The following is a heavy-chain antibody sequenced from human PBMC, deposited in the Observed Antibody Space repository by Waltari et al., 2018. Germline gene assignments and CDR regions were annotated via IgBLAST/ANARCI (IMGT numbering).Heavy chain of an antibody. J-gene: IGHJ4*02. CDR2: LYFSGRT. Sequence: QVQLQESGPGLVKPSETLSLTCTVSGYSISSGYYWDWIRQPPGKGLKGIGSLYFSGRTYYHPSVKSRVTISVDRSKTQFSLKLISVTAADTAVYYCAMDPVYYDTSGYPAYFDYWGQGTLVTVSS. D-gene: IGHD3-22*01. CDR3: AMDPVYYDTSGYPAYFDY. CDR1: GYSISSGYY. V-gene: IGHV4-38-2*02.